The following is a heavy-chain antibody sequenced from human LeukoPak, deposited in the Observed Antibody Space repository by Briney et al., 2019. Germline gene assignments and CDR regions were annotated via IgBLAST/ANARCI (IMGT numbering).Heavy chain of an antibody. D-gene: IGHD4-17*01. CDR3: ARSLGESDY. CDR2: ISSSSGYI. CDR1: GFTFSSYS. Sequence: GGSLRLSCAASGFTFSSYSMNWVRQAPGKGLEWVSSISSSSGYIYYADSVKGRFTISRDNAKNSLYLQMNSLRAEDTAVYYCARSLGESDYWGQGTLVTVSS. J-gene: IGHJ4*02. V-gene: IGHV3-21*01.